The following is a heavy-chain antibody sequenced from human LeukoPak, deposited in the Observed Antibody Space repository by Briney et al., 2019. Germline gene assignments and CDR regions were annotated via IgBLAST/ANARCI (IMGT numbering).Heavy chain of an antibody. J-gene: IGHJ4*02. D-gene: IGHD2-2*01. CDR1: GYSISSGYY. Sequence: SETLSLTCTVSGYSISSGYYWGWIRQPPGKGLEWIGSIYHSGSTYYNPSLKSRVTISVDTSKNQFSLKLSSVPAADTAVYYCARGQYQLPDWGQGTLVTVSS. CDR3: ARGQYQLPD. CDR2: IYHSGST. V-gene: IGHV4-38-2*02.